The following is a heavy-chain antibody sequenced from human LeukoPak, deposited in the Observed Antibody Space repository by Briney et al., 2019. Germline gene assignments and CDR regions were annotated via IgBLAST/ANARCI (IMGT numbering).Heavy chain of an antibody. J-gene: IGHJ4*02. D-gene: IGHD3-3*01. CDR3: ASDYDFWSGYPVYFDY. CDR1: GITFSTYT. Sequence: GGSLRLSCVVSGITFSTYTMNWVRQAPGKGLEWVSSICPSGTNTHYADSVKGRFTISRDNAKNSLYLQMNSLRAEDTAVYYCASDYDFWSGYPVYFDYWGQGTLVTVSS. V-gene: IGHV3-21*01. CDR2: ICPSGTNT.